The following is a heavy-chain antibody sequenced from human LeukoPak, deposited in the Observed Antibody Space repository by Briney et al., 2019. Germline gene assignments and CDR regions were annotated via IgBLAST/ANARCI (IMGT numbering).Heavy chain of an antibody. CDR3: AREGLAAASDI. J-gene: IGHJ3*02. V-gene: IGHV3-7*01. CDR1: GFTFGSYW. D-gene: IGHD2-15*01. Sequence: GGSLRLSCAASGFTFGSYWMRWVRQAPGKGLEWVANIKQDGSQKNYVDSVKGRFTIFRDNSKNSLNLQMDSLRAEDTAVYYCAREGLAAASDIWGQGTMVTVSS. CDR2: IKQDGSQK.